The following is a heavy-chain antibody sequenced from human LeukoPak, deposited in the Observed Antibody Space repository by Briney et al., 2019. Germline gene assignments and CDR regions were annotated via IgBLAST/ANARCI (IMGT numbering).Heavy chain of an antibody. V-gene: IGHV4-30-4*01. CDR3: ARYGSGSTWFDP. J-gene: IGHJ5*02. CDR2: INYSGST. Sequence: SQTLSLTCTVSGGSISSDNCQWSWIRQPPGKGLEWIGYINYSGSTYYSPSLKSRVTISVDTSKNQFFLKLSSVTAADTAVYYCARYGSGSTWFDPWGQGTLVTVSS. CDR1: GGSISSDNCQ. D-gene: IGHD3-10*01.